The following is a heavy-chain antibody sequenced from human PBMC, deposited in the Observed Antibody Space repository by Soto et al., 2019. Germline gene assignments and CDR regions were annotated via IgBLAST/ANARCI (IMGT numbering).Heavy chain of an antibody. V-gene: IGHV2-70*04. CDR2: IDWDDDK. Sequence: ESGPTLVNPTQTLTLTCTFSGFSLSTSGMRVSWIRQPPGKALEWLARIDWDDDKFYSTSLKTRLTISKDTSKNQVVLTMTNMDPVDTATYYCARGYSSSFEVADAFDIWGQGTMVTVSS. CDR1: GFSLSTSGMR. CDR3: ARGYSSSFEVADAFDI. D-gene: IGHD6-6*01. J-gene: IGHJ3*02.